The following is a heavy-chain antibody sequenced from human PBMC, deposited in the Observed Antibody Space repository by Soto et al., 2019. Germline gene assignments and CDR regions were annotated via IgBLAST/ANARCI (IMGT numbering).Heavy chain of an antibody. J-gene: IGHJ6*02. Sequence: ASVKVSCKASGYTFTGYYMHWVRQAPGQGLEWMGWINPNSGGTNYAQKFQGWVTMTRDTSISTAYMELSRLRSDDTAVYYCARGAMITFGGVIAPYYYYGMDVWGQGTTVTVSS. CDR1: GYTFTGYY. D-gene: IGHD3-16*02. CDR2: INPNSGGT. V-gene: IGHV1-2*04. CDR3: ARGAMITFGGVIAPYYYYGMDV.